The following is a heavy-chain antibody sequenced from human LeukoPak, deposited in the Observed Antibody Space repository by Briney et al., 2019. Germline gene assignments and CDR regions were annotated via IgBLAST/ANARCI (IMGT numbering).Heavy chain of an antibody. J-gene: IGHJ6*02. CDR1: GGSISSGDYY. V-gene: IGHV4-30-4*01. CDR3: AREVRGVIITTYYYYGMDA. CDR2: IYYSGST. D-gene: IGHD3-10*01. Sequence: PSETLSLTCTVSGGSISSGDYYWSWIRQPPGKGLEWIGYIYYSGSTYYNPSLKSRVTISVGTSKNQFSLKLSSVTAADTAVYYCAREVRGVIITTYYYYGMDAWGQGTTVTVSS.